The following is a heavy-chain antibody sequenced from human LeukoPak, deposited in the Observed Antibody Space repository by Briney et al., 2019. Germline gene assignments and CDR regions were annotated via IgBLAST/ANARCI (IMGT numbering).Heavy chain of an antibody. V-gene: IGHV3-23*01. CDR3: AKILSGTYSFDL. CDR1: GFTFSTYV. J-gene: IGHJ4*02. CDR2: ISGSGSST. Sequence: PGGSLRLSCAASGFTFSTYVMSWVRQAPGKGLEWVSAISGSGSSTYYADSVKGRFTISRDNSKNTLYLQMYSLRAEDTAVYYCAKILSGTYSFDLWGQGTLVTVSS. D-gene: IGHD1-26*01.